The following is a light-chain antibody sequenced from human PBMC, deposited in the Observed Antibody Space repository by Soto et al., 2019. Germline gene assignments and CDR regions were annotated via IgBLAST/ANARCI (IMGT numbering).Light chain of an antibody. CDR2: GAS. J-gene: IGKJ1*01. CDR1: QSVSSN. V-gene: IGKV3-15*01. CDR3: QQYNNWPRT. Sequence: EIVMTQSPGTLSVSPGESATLSCRASQSVSSNLAWYQQKPGKAPRLLIYGASTRATGIPARFSGSRSGTEFTLTISSLQSEDFAVYYWQQYNNWPRTFGQGTKVEIK.